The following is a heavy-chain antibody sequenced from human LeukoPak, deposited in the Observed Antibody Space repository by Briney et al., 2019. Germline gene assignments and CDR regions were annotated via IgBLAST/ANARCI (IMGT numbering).Heavy chain of an antibody. D-gene: IGHD3-3*01. J-gene: IGHJ4*02. CDR2: INHSGST. V-gene: IGHV4-34*01. CDR3: ARVEWSVVSFDY. Sequence: SETLSLTCAVYGGSFSGYYWSWIRQPPGKGLEWIGEINHSGSTNYNPSLKSRVTISVDTSKNQFSLKLSSVTAADTAVYYCARVEWSVVSFDYWGQGTLVTVSS. CDR1: GGSFSGYY.